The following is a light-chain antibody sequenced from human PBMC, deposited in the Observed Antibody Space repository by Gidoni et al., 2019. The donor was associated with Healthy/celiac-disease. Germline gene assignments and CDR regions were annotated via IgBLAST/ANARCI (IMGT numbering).Light chain of an antibody. Sequence: DIQMTPSPSSLSASVGDRVTITCRASQSISSYLNWYQQKPGKAPKLLIYAASSLQSGVPSRFSGSGSGTDVTLTISSLQPEDVATYYCQQRYSTPPLTFGGGTKVEIK. CDR3: QQRYSTPPLT. CDR1: QSISSY. J-gene: IGKJ4*01. V-gene: IGKV1-39*01. CDR2: AAS.